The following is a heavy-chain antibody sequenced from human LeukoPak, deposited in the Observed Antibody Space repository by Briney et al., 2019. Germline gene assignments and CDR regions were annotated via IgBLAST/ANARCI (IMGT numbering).Heavy chain of an antibody. Sequence: GGSLRLSCAASGFTFDDYAMHWVRQAPGKGLEWVSLISWGGGSTYYADSVKGRFTISRDNSKNSLYLQMNSLRAEDTALYYCAKATAIRYYYYYYMDVWGKGTTVTVSS. J-gene: IGHJ6*03. CDR2: ISWGGGST. CDR1: GFTFDDYA. CDR3: AKATAIRYYYYYYMDV. V-gene: IGHV3-43D*03. D-gene: IGHD2-21*02.